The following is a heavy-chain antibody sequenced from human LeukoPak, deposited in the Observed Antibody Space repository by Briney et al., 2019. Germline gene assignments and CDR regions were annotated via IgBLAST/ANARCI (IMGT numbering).Heavy chain of an antibody. D-gene: IGHD6-13*01. Sequence: ASVKVSCKASGYTFTSYYMHWVRQAPGQGLERMGIINPSGGSTSYAQKFQGRVTMTRDTSTSTVYMELSSLRSEDTAVYYCARGHSSSWEYNWFDPWGQGTLVTVSS. V-gene: IGHV1-46*03. CDR3: ARGHSSSWEYNWFDP. CDR2: INPSGGST. J-gene: IGHJ5*02. CDR1: GYTFTSYY.